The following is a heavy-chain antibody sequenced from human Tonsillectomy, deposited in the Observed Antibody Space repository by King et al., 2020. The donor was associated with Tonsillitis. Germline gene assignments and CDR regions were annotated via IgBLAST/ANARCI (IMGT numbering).Heavy chain of an antibody. CDR1: GGTFSSYA. CDR2: IIPILGIA. Sequence: QLVQSGAEVKKPGSSVKVSCKASGGTFSSYAITWVRQAPGQGLEWMGRIIPILGIANYAQKFQGRVTITADKSTSTAYMELSSLRSEDTAGYYCARDPSHAGPYYYDSSGYKRFEYWGQGTLVTVSS. J-gene: IGHJ4*02. CDR3: ARDPSHAGPYYYDSSGYKRFEY. D-gene: IGHD3-22*01. V-gene: IGHV1-69*04.